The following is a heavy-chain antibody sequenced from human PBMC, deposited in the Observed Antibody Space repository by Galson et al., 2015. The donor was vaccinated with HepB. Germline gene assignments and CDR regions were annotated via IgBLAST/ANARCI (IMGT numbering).Heavy chain of an antibody. Sequence: SVKVSCKGSGYTFTMYAMHWVRQAPGQRPEWMGWINVGNGNTKYSQKFQGRVTITRDTSASTAYMELGSLKSEDMAVYYCARSGRFGIAAADHGLYWGQGTLVTVSS. V-gene: IGHV1-3*01. CDR3: ARSGRFGIAAADHGLY. CDR1: GYTFTMYA. D-gene: IGHD6-13*01. J-gene: IGHJ4*02. CDR2: INVGNGNT.